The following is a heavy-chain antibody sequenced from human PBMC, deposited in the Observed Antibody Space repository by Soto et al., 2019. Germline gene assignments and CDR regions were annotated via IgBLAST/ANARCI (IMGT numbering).Heavy chain of an antibody. CDR3: ARYGGEYQLLSRP. D-gene: IGHD2-2*01. J-gene: IGHJ5*02. CDR2: IIPVCGTA. Sequence: QVQLVQSGAEVKKPGSSVKVSCKASGGTFSSYAISWVRQAPGQGLEWMGGIIPVCGTAYYAQKFQGRVTITADKSTSRAYMELSSLRTEDTAVDYCARYGGEYQLLSRPWGQGTLVTVSS. V-gene: IGHV1-69*06. CDR1: GGTFSSYA.